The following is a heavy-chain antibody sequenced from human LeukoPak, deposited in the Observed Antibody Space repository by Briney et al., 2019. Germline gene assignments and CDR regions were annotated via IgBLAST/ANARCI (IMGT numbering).Heavy chain of an antibody. CDR2: IYSGGST. V-gene: IGHV3-53*05. CDR1: GFTVSSDY. J-gene: IGHJ5*02. Sequence: GGSLRLSCAASGFTVSSDYMSWVRQAPGKGLEWVSVIYSGGSTCYADSVKGRFTISRDKSKNTVYLQMNSLRFEDTAMYYCTRNWFDPWGQGTLVTVSS. CDR3: TRNWFDP.